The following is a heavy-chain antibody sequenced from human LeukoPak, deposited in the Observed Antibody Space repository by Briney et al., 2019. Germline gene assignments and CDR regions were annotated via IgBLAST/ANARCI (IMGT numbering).Heavy chain of an antibody. Sequence: PGGSLRPSCSASGFTSSSYAMHWVRQAPGKGLEYVSAISSNGVSTYYADSVKDRFTISRDNSKNTLYLQMNSLRAEDTAVYYCARDYDYWGQGTLVTVSS. J-gene: IGHJ4*02. CDR3: ARDYDY. CDR2: ISSNGVST. V-gene: IGHV3-64*04. CDR1: GFTSSSYA.